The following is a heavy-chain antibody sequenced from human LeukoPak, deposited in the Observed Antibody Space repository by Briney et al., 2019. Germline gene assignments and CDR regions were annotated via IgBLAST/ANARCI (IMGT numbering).Heavy chain of an antibody. D-gene: IGHD3-22*01. CDR2: ISYNGSHT. V-gene: IGHV3-30*18. Sequence: PGGSLRLSCAASGFSFSTYAMHWVRQAPGKGLEWASVISYNGSHTYYARSVKGRFTVSRDNSKNTLYLQMNSLRAEDTAVYYCAKDSSSGDSRSLVDYWGQGTLVTVSS. J-gene: IGHJ4*02. CDR1: GFSFSTYA. CDR3: AKDSSSGDSRSLVDY.